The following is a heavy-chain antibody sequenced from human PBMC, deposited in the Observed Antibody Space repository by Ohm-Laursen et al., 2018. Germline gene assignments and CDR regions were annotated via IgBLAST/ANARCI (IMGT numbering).Heavy chain of an antibody. D-gene: IGHD3-10*01. CDR1: GGYISSGGYY. J-gene: IGHJ4*02. CDR2: SYYSGTT. V-gene: IGHV4-31*01. Sequence: TLSFTCTVFGGYISSGGYYWTWIRQHPGKGLEWFGYSYYSGTTYYNTCLKTLVTMSLDTSKNQFFLKLSSVNAADTAVYDCAREVYYGSGTIRGDYWGQGTLVTVSS. CDR3: AREVYYGSGTIRGDY.